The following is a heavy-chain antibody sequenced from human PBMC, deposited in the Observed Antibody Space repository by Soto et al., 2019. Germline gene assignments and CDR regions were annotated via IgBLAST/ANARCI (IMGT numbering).Heavy chain of an antibody. V-gene: IGHV5-10-1*01. J-gene: IGHJ5*02. CDR3: ARIYCTTTTCDSWFDP. CDR2: LDPGDTYA. CDR1: GYTFTTFW. D-gene: IGHD2-2*01. Sequence: PGESLKISCTGFGYTFTTFWISWVRQMPGKGLGWMGRLDPGDTYATYSPAFQGHVTISADKATSTAYLQWSSLKASDTAMYFCARIYCTTTTCDSWFDPWGQGTLVTVSS.